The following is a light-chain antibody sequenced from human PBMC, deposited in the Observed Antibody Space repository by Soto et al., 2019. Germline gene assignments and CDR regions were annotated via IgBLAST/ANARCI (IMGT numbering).Light chain of an antibody. V-gene: IGKV2-28*01. CDR1: QSLLHSNGYNY. CDR3: MQALQTPLT. Sequence: DIVMTQSPLSLPFTPGKPASISCRSSQSLLHSNGYNYLDWYLQKPGQSPQLLIYLGSNRASGVPDRFSGSGSGRDFTLKISRVEAEDVGVYYFMQALQTPLTLGGGTKVEIK. CDR2: LGS. J-gene: IGKJ4*01.